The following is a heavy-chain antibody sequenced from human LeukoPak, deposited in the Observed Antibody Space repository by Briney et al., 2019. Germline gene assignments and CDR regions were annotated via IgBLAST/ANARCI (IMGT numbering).Heavy chain of an antibody. Sequence: GRSQRLSCAASGFTFSTYGMHWVRQAPGKGLEWVAVVWYDGSNKYYADSVKGRFTISRDNSKNTLYLQMNSLRAEDTAIYYCARDRWFGDEDSFDIWGQGTMVTVSS. CDR3: ARDRWFGDEDSFDI. D-gene: IGHD3-10*01. CDR2: VWYDGSNK. J-gene: IGHJ3*02. CDR1: GFTFSTYG. V-gene: IGHV3-33*01.